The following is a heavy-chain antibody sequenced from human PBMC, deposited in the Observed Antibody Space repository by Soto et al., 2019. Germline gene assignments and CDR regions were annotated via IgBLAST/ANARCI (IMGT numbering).Heavy chain of an antibody. CDR3: ARGRGYYDSSGYYSLGYYYGMDV. D-gene: IGHD3-22*01. Sequence: QVQLQQWGAGLLKPSETLSLTCAVYGGSFSGYYWSWIRQPPGKGLEWIGEINHSGSTNYNPSLKSRVTISVDTSKNQCSLKLSSVTAADTAVYYCARGRGYYDSSGYYSLGYYYGMDVWGQGTTVTVSS. CDR1: GGSFSGYY. V-gene: IGHV4-34*01. J-gene: IGHJ6*02. CDR2: INHSGST.